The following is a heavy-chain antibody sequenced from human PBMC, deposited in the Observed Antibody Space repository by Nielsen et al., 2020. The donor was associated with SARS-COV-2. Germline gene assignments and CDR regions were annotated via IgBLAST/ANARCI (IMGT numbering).Heavy chain of an antibody. CDR3: ARDLYHYGSGSNYIGYYGMDV. D-gene: IGHD3-10*01. CDR2: IYYSGST. Sequence: WIRQPPGKGLEWIGYIYYSGSTNYNPSLKSRVTISVDTSKNQFSLKLSSVTAADTAVYYCARDLYHYGSGSNYIGYYGMDVWGQGTTVTVSS. V-gene: IGHV4-59*01. J-gene: IGHJ6*02.